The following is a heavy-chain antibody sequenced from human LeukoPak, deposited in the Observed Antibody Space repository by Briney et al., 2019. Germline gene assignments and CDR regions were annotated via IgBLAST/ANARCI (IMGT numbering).Heavy chain of an antibody. D-gene: IGHD5-18*01. CDR2: IYHSGIT. V-gene: IGHV4-38-2*02. CDR1: GYFISSGYY. Sequence: SETLSLTCTVSGYFISSGYYWGWVRQPPGKGLEWIGSIYHSGITFYNPSLKSRVTISVDTSKNQFSLKLTSVTAADTAVYYCARGYSYPDYWGQGTLVTVSS. CDR3: ARGYSYPDY. J-gene: IGHJ4*02.